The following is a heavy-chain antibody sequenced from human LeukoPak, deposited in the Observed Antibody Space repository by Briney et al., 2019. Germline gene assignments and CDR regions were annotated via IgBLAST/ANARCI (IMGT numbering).Heavy chain of an antibody. D-gene: IGHD1-26*01. Sequence: PGGSLRLSCAASGFTFSDYYMSWIRQAPGKGLEWVSYISSSGSTIYYADSVKGRFTISRDNAKSSLYLQMNSLRAEDTAVYCCARNSRPFIVGASFDPWGQGTLVTVSS. V-gene: IGHV3-11*04. J-gene: IGHJ5*02. CDR3: ARNSRPFIVGASFDP. CDR1: GFTFSDYY. CDR2: ISSSGSTI.